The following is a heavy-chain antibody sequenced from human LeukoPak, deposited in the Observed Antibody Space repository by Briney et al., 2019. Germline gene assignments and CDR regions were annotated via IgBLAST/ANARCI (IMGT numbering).Heavy chain of an antibody. CDR2: ISSSSSYI. D-gene: IGHD3-10*01. J-gene: IGHJ4*02. V-gene: IGHV3-21*01. Sequence: GRSLRLSCAASGFTFSSYSMNWVRQAPGKGLEWVSSISSSSSYIYYADSVKGRFAISRDNAKNSLYLQMNSLRAEDTTVYYCARDPNGSPSFDYWGQGTLVTVSS. CDR1: GFTFSSYS. CDR3: ARDPNGSPSFDY.